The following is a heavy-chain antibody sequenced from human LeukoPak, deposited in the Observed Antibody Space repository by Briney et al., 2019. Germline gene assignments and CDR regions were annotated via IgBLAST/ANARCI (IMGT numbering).Heavy chain of an antibody. D-gene: IGHD1-26*01. J-gene: IGHJ4*02. V-gene: IGHV3-23*01. Sequence: GGSLRLSCAASGLTFSSYAMSWVRQAPGKGLEWVSAISGSGGSTYYADSVKGRFTISRDNSKNTLYLQMNSLRAEDMAVYYCAKDRKKFKGSYSGLYFDYWGQGTLVTVSS. CDR1: GLTFSSYA. CDR3: AKDRKKFKGSYSGLYFDY. CDR2: ISGSGGST.